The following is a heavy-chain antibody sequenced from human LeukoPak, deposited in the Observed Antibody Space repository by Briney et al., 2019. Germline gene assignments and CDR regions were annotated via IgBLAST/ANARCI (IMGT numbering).Heavy chain of an antibody. CDR2: IRSKAYGGTT. D-gene: IGHD2-15*01. CDR1: GFTFSSYS. Sequence: GGSLRLSCAASGFTFSSYSMNWVRQAPGKGLEWVGFIRSKAYGGTTEYAASVKGRFTISRDDSKSIAYLQMNSLKTEDTAVYYCTRDRDGIPGSPFDYWGQGTLVTVSS. CDR3: TRDRDGIPGSPFDY. V-gene: IGHV3-49*04. J-gene: IGHJ4*02.